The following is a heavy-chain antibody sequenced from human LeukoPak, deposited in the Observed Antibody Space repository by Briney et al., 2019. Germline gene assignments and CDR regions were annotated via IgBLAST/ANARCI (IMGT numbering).Heavy chain of an antibody. Sequence: SETLSLTCTVSGGSISSSSYYWGWIRQPPGTGLEWIGSIYYSGSTYYNPSLKSRVTISVDTSKNQFSLKLSSVTAADTAVYYCARADDYGDLFTDYWGQGTLVTVSS. V-gene: IGHV4-39*07. CDR3: ARADDYGDLFTDY. CDR1: GGSISSSSYY. J-gene: IGHJ4*02. CDR2: IYYSGST. D-gene: IGHD4-17*01.